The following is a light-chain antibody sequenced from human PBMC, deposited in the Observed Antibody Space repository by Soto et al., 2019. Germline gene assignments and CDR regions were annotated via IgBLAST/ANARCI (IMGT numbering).Light chain of an antibody. V-gene: IGKV3-20*01. CDR1: RSVSSSY. CDR3: QQHDNSPLT. CDR2: GAS. J-gene: IGKJ4*01. Sequence: DIVLTQSPGTLSLSPGERAALSCRASRSVSSSYLAWYQQKPGQAPRLLIYGASNRATGIPDRFSGSGSGTDFTLTISRLEPEDFAVYYCQQHDNSPLTFGGGTKVEIK.